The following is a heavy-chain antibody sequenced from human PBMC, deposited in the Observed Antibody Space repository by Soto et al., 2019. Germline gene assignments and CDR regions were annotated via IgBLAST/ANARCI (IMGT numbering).Heavy chain of an antibody. CDR1: GFTFSNSW. Sequence: PGGSLRLSCAASGFTFSNSWMHWVRQAPGKGLVWVSYINSDGSTTTYAGSVKGRFTISRDNAKNTVYLQITSLTAEGTAVYYCARDRSYTTDYWGQGTLVTVSS. D-gene: IGHD1-26*01. CDR3: ARDRSYTTDY. CDR2: INSDGSTT. V-gene: IGHV3-74*01. J-gene: IGHJ4*02.